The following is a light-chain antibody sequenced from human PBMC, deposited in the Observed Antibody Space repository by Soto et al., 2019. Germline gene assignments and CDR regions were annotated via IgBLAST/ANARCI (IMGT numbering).Light chain of an antibody. Sequence: EIVLTQSPGTLSFSPGERSTLSCRSSRSASSSYLAWYQQKPGQAPRLLIYGASSRATGIPDRFSGSWSGTDFTLTISRLEPEDFALYYCQQFVTSPTWTFGQGTKVDIK. CDR1: RSASSSY. J-gene: IGKJ1*01. CDR2: GAS. CDR3: QQFVTSPTWT. V-gene: IGKV3-20*01.